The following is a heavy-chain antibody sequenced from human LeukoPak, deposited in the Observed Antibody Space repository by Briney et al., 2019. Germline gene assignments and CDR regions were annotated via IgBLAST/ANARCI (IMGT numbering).Heavy chain of an antibody. V-gene: IGHV1-69*01. CDR1: GGTFSSYA. CDR3: ARAAQPNGIVGATTVDY. D-gene: IGHD1-26*01. J-gene: IGHJ4*02. CDR2: IIPIFGTA. Sequence: GFSVKVSCKASGGTFSSYAISWVRQAPGQGLEWMGGIIPIFGTANYAQKFQGRVTITADESASTAYMELSSLRSEDTAVYYCARAAQPNGIVGATTVDYWGQGTLVTVSS.